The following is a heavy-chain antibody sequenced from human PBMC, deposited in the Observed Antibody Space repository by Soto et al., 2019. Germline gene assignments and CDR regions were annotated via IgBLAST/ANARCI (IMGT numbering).Heavy chain of an antibody. CDR2: INPNSGGT. Sequence: ASVKVSCKASGYTFSDYYIHWVRQAPGQGLEWMGWINPNSGGTKYAPKFQGGVTMTRDTSITTAYMELSRLRSGDTAVYYCEREPATAKPEGVDFWGQGTLVTVSS. V-gene: IGHV1-2*02. J-gene: IGHJ4*02. CDR1: GYTFSDYY. D-gene: IGHD1-1*01. CDR3: EREPATAKPEGVDF.